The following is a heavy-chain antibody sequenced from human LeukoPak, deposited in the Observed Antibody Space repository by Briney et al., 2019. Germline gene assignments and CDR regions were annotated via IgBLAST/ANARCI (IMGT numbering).Heavy chain of an antibody. CDR2: IKEDGGEE. J-gene: IGHJ4*02. Sequence: PGGSLRLSCAGSGFTFSSYWMSWVRQAPGKGLEWVANIKEDGGEEYYVDSVKGRFTISRDNAKNSLYLQMSSLRADDTAIYYCTGGGAASPGVYWGQGTLVTVSS. D-gene: IGHD2-8*01. CDR1: GFTFSSYW. V-gene: IGHV3-7*01. CDR3: TGGGAASPGVY.